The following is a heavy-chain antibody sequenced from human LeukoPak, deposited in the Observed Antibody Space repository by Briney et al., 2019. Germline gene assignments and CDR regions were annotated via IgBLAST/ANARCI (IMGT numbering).Heavy chain of an antibody. D-gene: IGHD3-16*02. V-gene: IGHV4-31*03. CDR3: ARAVHYVWGSYRYYFDY. Sequence: SQTLSLTCTVSGGSISSGGYYWSWIRQHPGKGLEWIGYIYYSGSTYYNPSLKSRVTISVDTSKNQFSLKLSSVTAADTAVYYCARAVHYVWGSYRYYFDYWGQGTLVTVSS. CDR1: GGSISSGGYY. J-gene: IGHJ4*02. CDR2: IYYSGST.